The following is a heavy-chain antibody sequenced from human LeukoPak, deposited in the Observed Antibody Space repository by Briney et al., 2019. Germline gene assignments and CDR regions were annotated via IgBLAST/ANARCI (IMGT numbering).Heavy chain of an antibody. CDR3: ASNSPGAYYDSSGYYNY. Sequence: GGSLRLSCAASGFTVSSNYMSWVRQAPGKGLEWVSVIYSGGSTYYADSVKGRFTISRDNSKNTLYLQMNSLRAEDTAVYYCASNSPGAYYDSSGYYNYWGQGTLVTVSP. CDR1: GFTVSSNY. CDR2: IYSGGST. V-gene: IGHV3-53*01. D-gene: IGHD3-22*01. J-gene: IGHJ4*02.